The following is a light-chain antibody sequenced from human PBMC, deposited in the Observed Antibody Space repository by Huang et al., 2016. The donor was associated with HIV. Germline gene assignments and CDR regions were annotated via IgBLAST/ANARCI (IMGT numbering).Light chain of an antibody. CDR2: AAS. Sequence: EIQMTQSPSSLSASVGDRVTITCRASQSISSYLNWYQQKTGKAPKLLIYAASSLQSGVPSRFSGIGSGTYFTLTISSLQPEDFATYYCQQSYRTPPWTFGQGTKVEIK. CDR1: QSISSY. J-gene: IGKJ1*01. CDR3: QQSYRTPPWT. V-gene: IGKV1-39*01.